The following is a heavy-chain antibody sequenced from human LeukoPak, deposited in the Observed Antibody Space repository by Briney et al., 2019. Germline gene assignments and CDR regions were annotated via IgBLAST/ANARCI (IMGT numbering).Heavy chain of an antibody. D-gene: IGHD6-13*01. V-gene: IGHV3-21*01. CDR1: GFTFSSYS. CDR2: ISSSSSYI. Sequence: PGRSLRLSCAASGFTFSSYSMNWVRQAPGKGLEWVSSISSSSSYIYYADSVKGRFTISRDNAKNSLYLQMNSLRAEDTAVYYCARGAAGGDNWFDPWGQGTLVTVSS. CDR3: ARGAAGGDNWFDP. J-gene: IGHJ5*02.